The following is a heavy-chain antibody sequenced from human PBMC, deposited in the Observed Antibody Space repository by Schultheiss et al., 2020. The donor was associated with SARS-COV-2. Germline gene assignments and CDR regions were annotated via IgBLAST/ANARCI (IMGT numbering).Heavy chain of an antibody. CDR1: GYTFTSYG. D-gene: IGHD5-18*01. CDR3: ARDRRIQLWLLY. CDR2: ISAYNGNT. J-gene: IGHJ4*02. Sequence: ASVKVSCKASGYTFTSYGISWVRQAPGQGLEWMGWISAYNGNTGYAQKFQGRVTMTRDTSTSTVYMELSRLRSDDTAVYYCARDRRIQLWLLYWGQGTLVTVSS. V-gene: IGHV1-18*04.